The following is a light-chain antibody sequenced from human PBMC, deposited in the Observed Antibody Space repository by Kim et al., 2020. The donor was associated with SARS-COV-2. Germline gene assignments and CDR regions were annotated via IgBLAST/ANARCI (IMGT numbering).Light chain of an antibody. CDR1: QSISSD. CDR3: QHYITYPLT. CDR2: QAS. Sequence: DIQMTQSPSTLSASVGDRVTITCRASQSISSDLAWYQQKPGKVPKFLIYQASSLKSGVPSRFSGSGSGTEFTLTISSLQPDDSATYYCQHYITYPLTFGGGTKVDIK. V-gene: IGKV1-5*03. J-gene: IGKJ4*01.